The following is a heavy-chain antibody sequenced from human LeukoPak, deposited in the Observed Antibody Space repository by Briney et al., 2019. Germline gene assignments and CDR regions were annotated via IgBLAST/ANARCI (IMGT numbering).Heavy chain of an antibody. Sequence: PGGSLRLSCAASGFTFSDYYMNWVRQAPGKGLEWVSSISSSSTIYYADSVKGRFTISRDNAKNSLYLQMNSLRAEDTAVYYCARDRYSSGWSRGDWFDPGGQGTLVTVSS. D-gene: IGHD6-19*01. CDR2: ISSSSTI. CDR3: ARDRYSSGWSRGDWFDP. CDR1: GFTFSDYY. J-gene: IGHJ5*02. V-gene: IGHV3-69-1*01.